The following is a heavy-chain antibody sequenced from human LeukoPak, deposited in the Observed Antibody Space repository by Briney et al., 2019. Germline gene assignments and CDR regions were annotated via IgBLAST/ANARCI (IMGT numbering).Heavy chain of an antibody. Sequence: GGSLRLSCAASGFTFTSYSMNWVRQAPGKGLEWVSTISGGGGSTYYADSVKGRFTISRDNSKNTLYLQVNSLRAEDTAVYYCAKQLGYCSDGSCYFPYWGQGTLVTVSS. J-gene: IGHJ4*02. CDR3: AKQLGYCSDGSCYFPY. D-gene: IGHD2-15*01. CDR2: ISGGGGST. V-gene: IGHV3-23*01. CDR1: GFTFTSYS.